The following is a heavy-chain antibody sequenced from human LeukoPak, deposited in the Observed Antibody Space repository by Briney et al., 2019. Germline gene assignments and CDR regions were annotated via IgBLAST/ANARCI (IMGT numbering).Heavy chain of an antibody. CDR1: TGSLSGYS. V-gene: IGHV4-34*01. Sequence: SETLSLTCTVYTGSLSGYSWSWIRQSPGKGLEWIGEIHESRRTDYNPSLKSRVTISRDTSKNQFSLKLSSVTAADTAVYYCARLKKDFDHYFDYWAREPWSPSPQ. CDR2: IHESRRT. D-gene: IGHD3-3*01. CDR3: ARLKKDFDHYFDY. J-gene: IGHJ4*02.